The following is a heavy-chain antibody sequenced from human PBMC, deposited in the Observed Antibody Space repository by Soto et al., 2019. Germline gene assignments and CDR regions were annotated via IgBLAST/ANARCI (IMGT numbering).Heavy chain of an antibody. CDR2: ITSVGYT. J-gene: IGHJ4*02. V-gene: IGHV3-23*04. D-gene: IGHD4-4*01. Sequence: LVESGGDLVYPGGSLRLSCATSGFSFSNYAMSWVRQAPGKGLEWVAAITSVGYTYYVDSLKGRFTISRDNSKNTLYLQMNSLRAEDTAVYYCAKDLIDYSNSYFDYWGQGTLVTVSS. CDR1: GFSFSNYA. CDR3: AKDLIDYSNSYFDY.